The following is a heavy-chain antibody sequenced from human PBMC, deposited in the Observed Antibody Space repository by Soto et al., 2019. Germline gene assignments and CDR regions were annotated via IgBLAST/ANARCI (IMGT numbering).Heavy chain of an antibody. CDR1: GLTISGKKY. CDR2: LYDVDGS. Sequence: DVQLVESGGGLIQPGESLRLSCAAFGLTISGKKYVAWVRQAPGKGLEWVSGLYDVDGSFYADSVRGRFTTSSDSSKTTVYLQMNDLSPDDKAVYYCATWHEREHAYDVWCQGTTVTVSS. D-gene: IGHD1-1*01. J-gene: IGHJ3*01. CDR3: ATWHEREHAYDV. V-gene: IGHV3-53*01.